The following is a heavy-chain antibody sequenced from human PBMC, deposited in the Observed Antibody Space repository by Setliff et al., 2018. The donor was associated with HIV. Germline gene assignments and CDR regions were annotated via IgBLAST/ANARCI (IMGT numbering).Heavy chain of an antibody. CDR2: IYHGGTT. V-gene: IGHV4-38-2*02. D-gene: IGHD3-10*01. Sequence: TLSLTCAVSGYSISSGYYWGWIRQPPGKGLEWIGSIYHGGTTYYNPSLRSRVTISEDTSKNQFSLTLTSVTAADTAVYYCVRDPPLITYGPDHPFDIWGQGTMVTVSS. CDR3: VRDPPLITYGPDHPFDI. J-gene: IGHJ3*02. CDR1: GYSISSGYY.